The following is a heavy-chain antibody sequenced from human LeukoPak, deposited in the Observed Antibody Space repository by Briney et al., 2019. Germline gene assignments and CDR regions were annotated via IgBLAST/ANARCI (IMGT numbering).Heavy chain of an antibody. CDR2: ISTGSTPI. J-gene: IGHJ4*02. D-gene: IGHD3-16*01. Sequence: GGSLRLSCAAAGFTFSSYSMNRVRQGPGKGLEWVSYISTGSTPIYYADSVKGRFTISRDNAKNSLYLQMNSLRDEDTAVYYCVRGVDYWGQGTLVTVSS. CDR1: GFTFSSYS. V-gene: IGHV3-48*02. CDR3: VRGVDY.